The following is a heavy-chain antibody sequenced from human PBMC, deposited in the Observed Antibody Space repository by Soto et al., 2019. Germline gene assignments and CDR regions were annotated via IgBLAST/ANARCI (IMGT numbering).Heavy chain of an antibody. V-gene: IGHV4-28*01. CDR2: IYYSGST. J-gene: IGHJ3*02. Sequence: SSETLSLTCAVSGYSISSSNWWGWIRQPPGKGLEWIGYIYYSGSTYYNPSLKSRVTMSVDTSKNQFSLKLSSVTAVDTAVYYCAGGRGLDAFDIWGQGTMVTVSS. CDR1: GYSISSSNW. CDR3: AGGRGLDAFDI. D-gene: IGHD3-16*01.